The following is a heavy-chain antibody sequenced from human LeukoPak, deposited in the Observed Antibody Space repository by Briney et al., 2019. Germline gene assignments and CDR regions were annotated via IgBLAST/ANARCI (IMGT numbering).Heavy chain of an antibody. CDR3: ARDFTHYYDSSGHPLAY. CDR2: ISSSGSAI. J-gene: IGHJ4*02. D-gene: IGHD3-22*01. V-gene: IGHV3-11*01. CDR1: GFTFSDYY. Sequence: PGGSLRLSCAGSGFTFSDYYVSWIRQAPGKGLEWVSSISSSGSAIYYADSVKGRFTISRDNAKNSLYLQMNSLRAEDTAVYYCARDFTHYYDSSGHPLAYWGQGTLATVSS.